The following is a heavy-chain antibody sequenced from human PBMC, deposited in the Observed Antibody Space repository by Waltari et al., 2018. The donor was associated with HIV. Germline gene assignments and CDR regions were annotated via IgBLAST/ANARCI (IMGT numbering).Heavy chain of an antibody. CDR1: GGSISSSSYD. J-gene: IGHJ4*02. CDR2: IYYSGRT. Sequence: QLQLQESAAGLVKPSETLSLTCTVSGGSISSSSYDWGWIGQPAGKGPGWIGSIYYSGRTYYTPPLKSSSTISVDTYTNQFSLQLSTVTDAAAADYYCGRHRIAVAGTSFDYWGQGTLVTVSS. V-gene: IGHV4-39*01. CDR3: GRHRIAVAGTSFDY. D-gene: IGHD6-19*01.